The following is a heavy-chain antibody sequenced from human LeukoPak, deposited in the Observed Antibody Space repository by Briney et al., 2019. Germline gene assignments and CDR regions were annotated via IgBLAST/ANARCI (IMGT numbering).Heavy chain of an antibody. V-gene: IGHV4-59*08. D-gene: IGHD6-13*01. J-gene: IGHJ4*02. CDR3: ARFIAAAGYFDY. CDR2: IYYSGST. Sequence: SETLSLTCTVSGGPISSYYWSWIRQPPGKGLEWIGYIYYSGSTNYNPSLKSRVTISVDTSKNQFSLKLSSVTAADTAVYYCARFIAAAGYFDYWGQGTLVTVSS. CDR1: GGPISSYY.